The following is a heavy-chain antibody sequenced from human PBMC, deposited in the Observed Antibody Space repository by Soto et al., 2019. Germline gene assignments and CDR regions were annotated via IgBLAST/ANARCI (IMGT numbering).Heavy chain of an antibody. V-gene: IGHV3-23*01. CDR3: AKESMSTGTVVY. CDR1: GFTFSTYA. Sequence: EVQLLESGGNLVQPGGSLRLSCAASGFTFSTYAMSWVRQAAGKGLEWVSSISGIVNNTYYADCVKGRFSISRDNSKKTLSLQVNNLRAEDTAVYYCAKESMSTGTVVYWGQGTLVTVS. J-gene: IGHJ4*02. CDR2: ISGIVNNT. D-gene: IGHD1-1*01.